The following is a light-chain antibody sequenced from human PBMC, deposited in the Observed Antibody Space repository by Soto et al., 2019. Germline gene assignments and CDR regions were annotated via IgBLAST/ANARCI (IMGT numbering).Light chain of an antibody. J-gene: IGKJ5*01. CDR3: QQYGRSPPIT. CDR1: QAISGNY. CDR2: GAS. V-gene: IGKV3-20*01. Sequence: EILLTQSPGTLSLSPGEGASLSCRASQAISGNYLAWYQHKPGQAPRLLMYGASSRATGIPDRFSGSGSGTDFTLTISRLEPEDFAVYYCQQYGRSPPITFGQGTRLEIK.